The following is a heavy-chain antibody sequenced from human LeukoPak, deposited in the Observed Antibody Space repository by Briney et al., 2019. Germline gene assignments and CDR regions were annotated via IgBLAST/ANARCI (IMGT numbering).Heavy chain of an antibody. CDR2: ISAYNGNT. J-gene: IGHJ2*01. V-gene: IGHV1-18*01. Sequence: ASVKVSCKTSGYTFSNYGINWVRQAPGQGLEWMGWISAYNGNTNYAQKLQGRVTMTTDTSTSTAYMELRSLRSDDTAVYYCATGYDYGDYWYFDLWGRGTLVTVSS. CDR1: GYTFSNYG. D-gene: IGHD4-17*01. CDR3: ATGYDYGDYWYFDL.